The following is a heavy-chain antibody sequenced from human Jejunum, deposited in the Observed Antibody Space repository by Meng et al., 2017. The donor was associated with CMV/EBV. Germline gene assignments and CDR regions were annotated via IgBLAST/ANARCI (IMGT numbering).Heavy chain of an antibody. D-gene: IGHD1-14*01. CDR1: GYTFTSYD. CDR3: ARNGIFFDY. Sequence: KASCKASGYTFTSYDINWVRQAAGQGLEWMGWTNPRSANTGSAQKFQGRLTMTMNTSIGTAYMELSSLRSEDTAVYYCARNGIFFDYWGQGALVTVSS. J-gene: IGHJ4*02. V-gene: IGHV1-8*01. CDR2: TNPRSANT.